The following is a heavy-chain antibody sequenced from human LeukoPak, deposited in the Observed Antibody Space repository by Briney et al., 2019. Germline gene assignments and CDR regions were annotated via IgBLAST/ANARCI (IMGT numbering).Heavy chain of an antibody. CDR3: ASVEYQLLWGHYYGMDV. D-gene: IGHD2-2*01. J-gene: IGHJ6*02. V-gene: IGHV1-8*01. CDR2: MNPNSGNT. CDR1: GYTFTSYD. Sequence: ASVKVSCKASGYTFTSYDINWVRQATGQGLEWMGWMNPNSGNTGYAQKFQGRVTMTRNTSISTAYMELSSLRSEDTAVYYCASVEYQLLWGHYYGMDVWGQGTTVTVSS.